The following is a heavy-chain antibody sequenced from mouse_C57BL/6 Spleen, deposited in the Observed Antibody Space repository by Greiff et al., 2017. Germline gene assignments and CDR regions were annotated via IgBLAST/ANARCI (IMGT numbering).Heavy chain of an antibody. Sequence: EVKLQESGGGLVKPGGSLKLSCAASGFTFSSYAMSWVRQTPEKRLEWVATISDGGSYTYYPDNVKGRFTISRDNAKNNLYLQMSHLKSEDTAMYYCARDTMITTRAYYFDYWGQGTTLTVSS. J-gene: IGHJ2*01. CDR1: GFTFSSYA. V-gene: IGHV5-4*01. CDR2: ISDGGSYT. D-gene: IGHD2-4*01. CDR3: ARDTMITTRAYYFDY.